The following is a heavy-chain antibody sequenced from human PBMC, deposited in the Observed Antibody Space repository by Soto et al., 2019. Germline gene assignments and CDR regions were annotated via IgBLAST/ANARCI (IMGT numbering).Heavy chain of an antibody. V-gene: IGHV3-23*01. CDR2: ISGSGGST. CDR3: ARPARLTFALYYFDY. D-gene: IGHD3-10*01. J-gene: IGHJ4*02. CDR1: GFTFSSYA. Sequence: GGSLRLSCAASGFTFSSYAMSWVRQAPGKGLEWVSAISGSGGSTYYADSVKGRFTISRDNSKNTLYLQMNSLRAEDTAVYYCARPARLTFALYYFDYWGQGTLVTVSS.